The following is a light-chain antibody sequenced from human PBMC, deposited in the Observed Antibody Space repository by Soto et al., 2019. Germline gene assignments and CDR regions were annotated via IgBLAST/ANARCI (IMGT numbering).Light chain of an antibody. V-gene: IGKV3-20*01. CDR2: GAS. CDR1: QSVSSSY. Sequence: EIVLTQSPGTLSLSPGERATLSCRASQSVSSSYLAWYRQRPGQAPRLLIYGASSRATGIPDRFSGSGSGTDFTLTISRLEPEDFAVYYCQQYGNSPSTFGQGTKVEIK. CDR3: QQYGNSPST. J-gene: IGKJ1*01.